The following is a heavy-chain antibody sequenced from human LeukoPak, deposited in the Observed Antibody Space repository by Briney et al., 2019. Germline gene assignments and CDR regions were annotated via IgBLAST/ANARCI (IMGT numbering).Heavy chain of an antibody. CDR3: AKVGSSGYYYPHYFDY. Sequence: GRSLRLSCAASGFTFSSYAMSWVRQAPGKGLEWVSAISGSGGSTYYADSVKGRFTISRDNSKNTLYLQMNSLRAEDTAVYYCAKVGSSGYYYPHYFDYWGQGTLVTVSS. CDR1: GFTFSSYA. V-gene: IGHV3-23*01. CDR2: ISGSGGST. D-gene: IGHD3-22*01. J-gene: IGHJ4*02.